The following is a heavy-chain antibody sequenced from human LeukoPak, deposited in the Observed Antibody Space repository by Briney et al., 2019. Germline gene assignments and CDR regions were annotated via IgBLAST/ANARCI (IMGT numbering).Heavy chain of an antibody. CDR3: ARTAARRFDY. D-gene: IGHD6-6*01. J-gene: IGHJ4*02. V-gene: IGHV1-46*01. CDR1: GYTFPSYF. CDR2: INPTGGST. Sequence: TSVKVSCKASGYTFPSYFMHWVRQAPGQGLEWMGIINPTGGSTTYAQKFQGRVTMTRDTSTSTVYMELSSLRSDDTAVYYCARTAARRFDYWGQGTLVTVSS.